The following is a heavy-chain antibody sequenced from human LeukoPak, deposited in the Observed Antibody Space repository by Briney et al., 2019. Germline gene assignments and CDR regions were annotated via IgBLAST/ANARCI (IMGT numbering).Heavy chain of an antibody. CDR3: ARDSSSHAFDI. Sequence: GRSLRLSCAASGFTISSYGMHWVRHAPGKGLERVSVISYDGSNKYYTDSVKGRFTISRDNSKNTLYLQMNSLRAEDTAVYYCARDSSSHAFDIWGQGTMVTVSS. D-gene: IGHD6-13*01. CDR1: GFTISSYG. J-gene: IGHJ3*02. CDR2: ISYDGSNK. V-gene: IGHV3-30*03.